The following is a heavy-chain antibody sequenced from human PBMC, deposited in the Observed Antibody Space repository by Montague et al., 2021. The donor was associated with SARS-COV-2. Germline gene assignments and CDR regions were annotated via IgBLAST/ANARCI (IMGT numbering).Heavy chain of an antibody. CDR1: GASINSSPYY. Sequence: SETLSLTCTVSGASINSSPYYWGWIRQPPGKGLEWIGSIYYSANTYYNPSLKSRLSISVDTTKNQFSLRLKSVTAADTAVYHCARVDCDGDCYTFDPWGQGTLVTVSS. D-gene: IGHD2-21*02. CDR2: IYYSANT. V-gene: IGHV4-39*01. J-gene: IGHJ5*02. CDR3: ARVDCDGDCYTFDP.